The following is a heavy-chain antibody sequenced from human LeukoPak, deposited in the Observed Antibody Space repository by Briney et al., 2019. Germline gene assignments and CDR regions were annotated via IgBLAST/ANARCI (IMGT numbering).Heavy chain of an antibody. V-gene: IGHV4-59*02. J-gene: IGHJ3*02. CDR3: VRDWEGFNFDI. CDR2: IHNSGST. D-gene: IGHD1-26*01. Sequence: SETLSLTXTVSGGSVSSYYWSWIRQPPGEGLEWIAYIHNSGSTNYNPSLKSRATIAVDTSKNQFSLKLSSVTAADTAMSYCVRDWEGFNFDIWGQGTVVTVSS. CDR1: GGSVSSYY.